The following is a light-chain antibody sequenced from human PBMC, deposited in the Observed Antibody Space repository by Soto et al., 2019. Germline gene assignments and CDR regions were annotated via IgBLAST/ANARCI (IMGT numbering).Light chain of an antibody. V-gene: IGKV3-20*01. CDR1: QSISSTY. CDR3: QQYFASSWT. Sequence: EIVLTQSPGTLSLSPGERATLSCRASQSISSTYLAWYRQKSGQAPRLLIYAASSRATGIPDRFSGSGSGTDFTLTISRLEPEDFAVYYCQQYFASSWTFGHGTKVDIK. J-gene: IGKJ1*01. CDR2: AAS.